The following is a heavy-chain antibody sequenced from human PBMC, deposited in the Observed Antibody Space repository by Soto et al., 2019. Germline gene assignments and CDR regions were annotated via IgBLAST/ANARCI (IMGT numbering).Heavy chain of an antibody. CDR3: ARLEYRYYYDSSGYYH. J-gene: IGHJ5*02. V-gene: IGHV1-18*01. CDR2: ISAYNGNT. Sequence: GASVKVSCKASGYTFTSYGISWVRQAPGQGLEWMGWISAYNGNTNYAQKLQGRVTMTTDTSTSTAYMELRSLRSDDTAVYYCARLEYRYYYDSSGYYHWGQGTLVTVSS. CDR1: GYTFTSYG. D-gene: IGHD3-22*01.